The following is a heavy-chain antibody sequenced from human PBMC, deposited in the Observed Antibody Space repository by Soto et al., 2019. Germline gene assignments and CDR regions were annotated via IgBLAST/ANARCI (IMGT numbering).Heavy chain of an antibody. D-gene: IGHD3-9*01. V-gene: IGHV3-9*01. Sequence: EVQLVESGGDLVQPGRSLRLACTASGFKFDDYAMHWVRQAPGKGLEWVSGISWKSGSMNYADSVKGRFTISRDNAKNSLYLQMNSLRSEDTALYYCATDIYDILTGYSRGDGLDLWGHGTMVTVSS. CDR1: GFKFDDYA. CDR3: ATDIYDILTGYSRGDGLDL. J-gene: IGHJ3*01. CDR2: ISWKSGSM.